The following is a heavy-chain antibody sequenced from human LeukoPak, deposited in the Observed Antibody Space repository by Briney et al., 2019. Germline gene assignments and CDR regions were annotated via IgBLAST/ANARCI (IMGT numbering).Heavy chain of an antibody. D-gene: IGHD5-24*01. J-gene: IGHJ4*02. CDR2: ISYDGSNK. V-gene: IGHV3-30*18. Sequence: GRSLRHSCAASGFTFSSYGMHWVRQAPGKGLEWVAVISYDGSNKYYADSVKGRFTISRDNSKNTLYLQMNSLRAEDTAVYYCAKGGEGYYHNYFDYWGQGTLVTVSS. CDR3: AKGGEGYYHNYFDY. CDR1: GFTFSSYG.